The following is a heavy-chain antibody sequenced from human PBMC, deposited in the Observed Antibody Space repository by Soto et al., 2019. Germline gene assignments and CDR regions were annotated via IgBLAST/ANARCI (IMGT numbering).Heavy chain of an antibody. CDR2: TYYRSKWYN. D-gene: IGHD2-15*01. CDR1: GDSVPSNSAA. V-gene: IGHV6-1*01. Sequence: SPTLSLTCAIPGDSVPSNSAAWNWIRQSPSRGLEWLGRTYYRSKWYNDYAVSVKSRITINPDTSKNQFSLQLNSVTPEDTAVYYCARDRCSGGSCYWSYYYGMDVWGQGTTVTVSS. J-gene: IGHJ6*02. CDR3: ARDRCSGGSCYWSYYYGMDV.